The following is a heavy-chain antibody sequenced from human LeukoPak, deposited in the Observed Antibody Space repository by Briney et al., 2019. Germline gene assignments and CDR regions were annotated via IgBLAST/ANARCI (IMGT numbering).Heavy chain of an antibody. CDR2: IYYRGST. Sequence: TLSLTCTVSGGSISRGGYYWSWIRQHPGKGLEWIGYIYYRGSTYYNPSLKGRVTISVDTSKTQFSLKLSSVTAGDTAVYYCARELAMSRAFDYWGQGTLVTVSS. CDR1: GGSISRGGYY. V-gene: IGHV4-31*03. J-gene: IGHJ4*02. CDR3: ARELAMSRAFDY. D-gene: IGHD2-2*01.